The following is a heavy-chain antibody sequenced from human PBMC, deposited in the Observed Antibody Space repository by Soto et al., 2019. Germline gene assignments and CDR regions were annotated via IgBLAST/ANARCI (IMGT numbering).Heavy chain of an antibody. J-gene: IGHJ4*02. Sequence: EVQLVESGGDLIQPGGSLRLSCAASGFSVSRNYMTWVHQAPGKGLERVSFIYTDGSTYYADSVKGRFTISRDSSKNTLSLQMNSLRVEDTAVYYCGRGPRSRGDCCPIDHWGQGTLVIVSS. CDR1: GFSVSRNY. CDR3: GRGPRSRGDCCPIDH. D-gene: IGHD2-21*02. V-gene: IGHV3-53*01. CDR2: IYTDGST.